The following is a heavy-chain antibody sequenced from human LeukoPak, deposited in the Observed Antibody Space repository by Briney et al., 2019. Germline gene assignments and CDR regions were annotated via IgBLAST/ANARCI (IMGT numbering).Heavy chain of an antibody. D-gene: IGHD3-16*02. CDR1: GFTFSNYY. CDR2: INTEGRSN. J-gene: IGHJ4*02. CDR3: VRYRPAPA. V-gene: IGHV3-74*01. Sequence: PGGSLRLSCAASGFTFSNYYMHWVRQAPGEGLVWISGINTEGRSNYYGDSVKGRFTISRDNARKTLYLLMSSLRAEDSAIYYCVRYRPAPAWGQGTLVTVAS.